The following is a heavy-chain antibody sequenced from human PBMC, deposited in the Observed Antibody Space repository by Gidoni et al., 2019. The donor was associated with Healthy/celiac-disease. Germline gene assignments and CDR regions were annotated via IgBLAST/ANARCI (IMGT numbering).Heavy chain of an antibody. V-gene: IGHV4-31*03. Sequence: QVQLQESGPGLVKPSQTLSLTCTVSGGSISSGGYYWSWIRQHPGKGLEWIGYIYYSGSTYYNPSLKSRVTISVDTSKNQFSLKLSSVTAADTAVYYCARDSRNWNYFSHYYYGMDVWGQGTTVTVSS. CDR1: GGSISSGGYY. CDR2: IYYSGST. J-gene: IGHJ6*02. CDR3: ARDSRNWNYFSHYYYGMDV. D-gene: IGHD1-7*01.